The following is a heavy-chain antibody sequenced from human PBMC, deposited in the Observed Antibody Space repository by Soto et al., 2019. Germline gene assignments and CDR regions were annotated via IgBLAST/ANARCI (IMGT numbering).Heavy chain of an antibody. V-gene: IGHV3-49*04. CDR2: IRSKAYGGTT. D-gene: IGHD3-9*01. CDR3: TREDILTGYYID. J-gene: IGHJ4*02. Sequence: EVQLLESGGGLVQPGGSLRLSCAASGFTFSSYAMSWVRQAPGKGLEWVGFIRSKAYGGTTEYAASVKGRFTISRDDSKSIAYLQMNSLKTEDTAVYYCTREDILTGYYIDWGQGTLVTVSS. CDR1: GFTFSSYA.